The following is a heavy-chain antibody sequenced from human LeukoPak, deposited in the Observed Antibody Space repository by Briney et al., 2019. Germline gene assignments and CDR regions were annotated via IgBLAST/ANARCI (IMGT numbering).Heavy chain of an antibody. J-gene: IGHJ4*02. Sequence: SETLSLTCTVSGGSISSSSYYWGWIRQPPGKGLEWIGSIYYSGSTYYNPSLKSRVTISVDTSKNQFSLKLSSVTAADTAVYCCASWGYSNYVGFDYWGQGTLVTVSS. CDR3: ASWGYSNYVGFDY. V-gene: IGHV4-39*01. CDR2: IYYSGST. D-gene: IGHD4-11*01. CDR1: GGSISSSSYY.